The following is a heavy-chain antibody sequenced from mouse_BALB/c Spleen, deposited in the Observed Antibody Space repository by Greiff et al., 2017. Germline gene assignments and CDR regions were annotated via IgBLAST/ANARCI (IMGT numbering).Heavy chain of an antibody. J-gene: IGHJ2*01. CDR1: GYTFTDYE. V-gene: IGHV1-15*01. Sequence: VQLQQSGAELVRPGASVTLSCKASGYTFTDYEMHWVKQTPVHGLEWIGAIDPETGGTAYNQKFKGKATLTADKSSSTAYMELRSLTSEDSAVYYCTRTFVYFDYWGQGTTLTVSS. CDR3: TRTFVYFDY. CDR2: IDPETGGT.